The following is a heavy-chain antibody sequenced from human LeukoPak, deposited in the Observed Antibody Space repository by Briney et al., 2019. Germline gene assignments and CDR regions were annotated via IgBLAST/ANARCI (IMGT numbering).Heavy chain of an antibody. D-gene: IGHD6-19*01. V-gene: IGHV4-4*02. Sequence: ASETLSLTCAVSGASISSSNWWSRVRQPPGKGPEWIGKIHHSGSTNYNPSLKSRVTISVDKSKNQFSLKLSSVTAADTAVYYCAREGYASGWLGFDYWGQGTLVTVSS. CDR3: AREGYASGWLGFDY. CDR2: IHHSGST. CDR1: GASISSSNW. J-gene: IGHJ4*02.